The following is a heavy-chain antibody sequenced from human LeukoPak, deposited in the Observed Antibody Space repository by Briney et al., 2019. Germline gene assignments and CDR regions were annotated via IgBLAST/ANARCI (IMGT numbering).Heavy chain of an antibody. CDR1: GLTFGAYW. Sequence: GGTLRLSCAASGLTFGAYWMHWDRQGPGQGLVWGARISPDGNSEDYADDVRGRFGISRDNAKEALYLQMNSLSDEDTAVYYCARALVDRYGGEVWGQGTMVTVSS. V-gene: IGHV3-74*01. J-gene: IGHJ3*01. CDR2: ISPDGNSE. CDR3: ARALVDRYGGEV. D-gene: IGHD3-16*01.